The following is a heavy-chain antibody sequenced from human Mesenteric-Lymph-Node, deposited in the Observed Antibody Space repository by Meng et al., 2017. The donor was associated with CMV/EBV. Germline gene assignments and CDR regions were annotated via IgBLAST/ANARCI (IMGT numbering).Heavy chain of an antibody. Sequence: GESLKISCAASGFTFSNYARLWARQAPGKGLEWVSSISSSSSYIYYADSVKGRFTIPRDNAKNSLYLQMNSLRAEDTAVYYCARDRAPYDILTGYMNWGQGTLVTVSS. V-gene: IGHV3-21*01. CDR3: ARDRAPYDILTGYMN. CDR2: ISSSSSYI. J-gene: IGHJ4*02. D-gene: IGHD3-9*01. CDR1: GFTFSNYA.